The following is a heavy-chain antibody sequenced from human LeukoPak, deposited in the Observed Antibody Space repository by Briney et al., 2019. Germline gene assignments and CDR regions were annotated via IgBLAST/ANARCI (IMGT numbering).Heavy chain of an antibody. D-gene: IGHD2-2*02. J-gene: IGHJ4*02. Sequence: PGGSLRLSCTASGFTFKNYGMHWVRQAPGKGLEWVAIIWYDGTKNYYADSVKGRSTISRDNFNSTLYLQMNSLRAEDTALYYCARAPYTTGRSFYFDSWGQGTLVTVSS. CDR3: ARAPYTTGRSFYFDS. CDR1: GFTFKNYG. V-gene: IGHV3-33*01. CDR2: IWYDGTKN.